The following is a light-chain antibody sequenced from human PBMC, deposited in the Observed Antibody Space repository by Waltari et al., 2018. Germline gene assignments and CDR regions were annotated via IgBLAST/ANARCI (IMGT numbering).Light chain of an antibody. CDR1: QSVDYF. Sequence: EVVLTQSPATLSVSPGERATLSCRASQSVDYFLAWYQQKDGQAPRLLGYGASTRATGIPTRFSGSGSGTEFTLSISSLQSEDFGIYYCQQYNEWPRTFGQGTRVEI. V-gene: IGKV3-15*01. CDR3: QQYNEWPRT. CDR2: GAS. J-gene: IGKJ1*01.